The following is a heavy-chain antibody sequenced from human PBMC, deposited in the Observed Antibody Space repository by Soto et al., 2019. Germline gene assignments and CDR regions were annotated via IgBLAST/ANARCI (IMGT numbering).Heavy chain of an antibody. J-gene: IGHJ5*02. Sequence: QVQLVQSGAEVRTPGASVKVSCKASGYIFSAYYIQWVRQVPGQGLEWMGIINPSGGTTTYAQELQGRVTMTRDTSTSTVYMELGSLRSEDTAMYYCARSYCGGDCPNNWFDPWGQGTLVTVSS. CDR3: ARSYCGGDCPNNWFDP. CDR1: GYIFSAYY. CDR2: INPSGGTT. D-gene: IGHD2-21*02. V-gene: IGHV1-46*04.